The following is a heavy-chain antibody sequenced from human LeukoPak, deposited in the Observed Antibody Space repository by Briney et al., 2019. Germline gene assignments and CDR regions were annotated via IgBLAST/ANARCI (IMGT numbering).Heavy chain of an antibody. CDR1: GFTFTSSA. Sequence: ASVKVSRKASGFTFTSSAMQWVRQARGQRLEWIGWIVVGSGNTNYAQKFQERVTITRDMSTSTAYMELSSLRSEDTAVYYCAASRDLGGDIDYWGQGTLVTVSS. D-gene: IGHD2-21*01. CDR2: IVVGSGNT. V-gene: IGHV1-58*02. J-gene: IGHJ4*02. CDR3: AASRDLGGDIDY.